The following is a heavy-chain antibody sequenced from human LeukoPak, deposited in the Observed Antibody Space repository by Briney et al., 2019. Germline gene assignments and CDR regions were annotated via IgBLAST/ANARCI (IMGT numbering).Heavy chain of an antibody. V-gene: IGHV3-66*02. J-gene: IGHJ4*02. Sequence: GGSLRLSCTASEFTVSDNYIYWVRQAPGKGLECDSVIYSGGTTYYADSVKGRFTISRDNSNNTVYLQMNSLSPDDTAMYYCARDTRRAPLTAGDYWGQGTLVTVSS. CDR3: ARDTRRAPLTAGDY. CDR1: EFTVSDNY. CDR2: IYSGGTT. D-gene: IGHD1-20*01.